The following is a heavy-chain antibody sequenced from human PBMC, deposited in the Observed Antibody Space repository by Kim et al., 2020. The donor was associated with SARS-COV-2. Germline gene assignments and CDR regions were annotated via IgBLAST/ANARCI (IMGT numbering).Heavy chain of an antibody. Sequence: GGSLRLSCAASGFTFTNYGMHWVRQTPGKGLEWVAFISFDGSKKSSTDSVKGRFTISRDNSQNTLYLQMNSMRPEDTAVYFCTSGSGVSAAFAFDFWGQGTLVTVSS. CDR2: ISFDGSKK. J-gene: IGHJ4*02. CDR1: GFTFTNYG. CDR3: TSGSGVSAAFAFDF. V-gene: IGHV3-30*03. D-gene: IGHD2-2*01.